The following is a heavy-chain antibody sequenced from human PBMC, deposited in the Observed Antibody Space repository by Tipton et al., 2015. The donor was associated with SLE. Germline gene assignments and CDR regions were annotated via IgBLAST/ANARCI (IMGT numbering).Heavy chain of an antibody. V-gene: IGHV1-18*04. CDR3: AREGAGDFWSGNSH. D-gene: IGHD3-3*01. CDR1: GYTFTSYY. J-gene: IGHJ4*02. Sequence: SGPEVKKPGASVKVSCKASGYTFTSYYMHWVRQAPGQGLEWMGWISAYNGHTNYAQKLQDRVTLTTDTSTSTAYMELSSLRSEDTAVYYCAREGAGDFWSGNSHWGQGTLVTVSS. CDR2: ISAYNGHT.